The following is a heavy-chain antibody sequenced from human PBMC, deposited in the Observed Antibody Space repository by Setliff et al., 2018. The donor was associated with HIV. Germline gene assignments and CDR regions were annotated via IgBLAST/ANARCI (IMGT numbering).Heavy chain of an antibody. CDR2: IYYSGST. V-gene: IGHV4-39*01. Sequence: PSETLSLTCTVSGGSISSSSYYWGWIRQPPGKGLEWIGSIYYSGSTYYNPSLKGRVTISVDTSKNQFSLKLSSVTAADTAVYYCARHDGMKAARRYNNDYMDVWGKGTTVTVSS. D-gene: IGHD6-6*01. CDR3: ARHDGMKAARRYNNDYMDV. J-gene: IGHJ6*03. CDR1: GGSISSSSYY.